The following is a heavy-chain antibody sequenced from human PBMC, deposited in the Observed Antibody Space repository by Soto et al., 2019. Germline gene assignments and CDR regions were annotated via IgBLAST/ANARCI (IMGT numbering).Heavy chain of an antibody. CDR3: ARDLAKGGGSAGFDY. CDR1: GYTFTVYY. V-gene: IGHV1-2*02. CDR2: INPKSGGT. Sequence: QVQLVQSGAEVKKPGASVNVSCKASGYTFTVYYMHWVRQAPGQGHEWMGWINPKSGGTMYPQKFQGRVTMTWDTSISTLYMALTMLRSDGTAVYYCARDLAKGGGSAGFDYWGQGTLITVSS. J-gene: IGHJ4*02. D-gene: IGHD1-26*01.